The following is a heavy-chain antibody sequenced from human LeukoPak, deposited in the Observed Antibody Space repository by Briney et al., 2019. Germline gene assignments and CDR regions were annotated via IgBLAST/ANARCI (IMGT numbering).Heavy chain of an antibody. CDR2: ISYDGSNK. J-gene: IGHJ5*02. Sequence: GRSLRLSCAASGFTFSSYYMHWVRQAPGQGLEWVAVISYDGSNKYYAHSVKGRFTISRDTSMNTLYLELNSLRAEDTAVYYFARGYDSSGYYAGEWFDPWGQGTLVTVSS. V-gene: IGHV3-30-3*01. CDR3: ARGYDSSGYYAGEWFDP. CDR1: GFTFSSYY. D-gene: IGHD3-22*01.